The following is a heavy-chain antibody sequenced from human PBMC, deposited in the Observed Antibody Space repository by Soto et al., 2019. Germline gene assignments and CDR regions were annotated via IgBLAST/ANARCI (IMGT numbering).Heavy chain of an antibody. CDR1: GYTFTSYA. CDR3: ASGGLLWFGELIYYYYGMDV. J-gene: IGHJ6*02. V-gene: IGHV1-3*01. Sequence: ASVKVSCKASGYTFTSYAMHWVRQAPGQRLEWMGWINAGNGNTKYSQKFQGRVTITRDTSASTAYMELSSLRSEDTAVYYCASGGLLWFGELIYYYYGMDVWGQGTTVTVS. D-gene: IGHD3-10*01. CDR2: INAGNGNT.